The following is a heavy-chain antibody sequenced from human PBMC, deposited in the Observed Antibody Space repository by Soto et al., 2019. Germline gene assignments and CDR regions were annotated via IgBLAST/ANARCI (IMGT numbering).Heavy chain of an antibody. CDR1: GFTFSSYA. Sequence: GGSLRLSCAASGFTFSSYAMSWVRQAPGKGLEWVSAISGSGGSTYYADSVKGRFTISRDNSKNTLYLQMNSLRAEDTAVYYCAKTPVYYYDSSGYTRFDYWGQGTLATVSS. J-gene: IGHJ4*02. CDR3: AKTPVYYYDSSGYTRFDY. D-gene: IGHD3-22*01. CDR2: ISGSGGST. V-gene: IGHV3-23*01.